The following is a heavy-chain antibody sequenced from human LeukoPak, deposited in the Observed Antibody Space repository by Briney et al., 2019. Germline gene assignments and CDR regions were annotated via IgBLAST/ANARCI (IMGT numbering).Heavy chain of an antibody. CDR2: ISSSGSTI. V-gene: IGHV3-48*03. J-gene: IGHJ3*02. CDR3: ARDFQGEVHAFDI. D-gene: IGHD3-16*01. CDR1: GFTFSSYE. Sequence: GGSLRLSCAASGFTFSSYEMNWVRQAPGKGLEWVSYISSSGSTIYYADSVKGRFTISRDNAKNSLYLQMNSLRAEGTAVYYCARDFQGEVHAFDIWGQGTMVTVSS.